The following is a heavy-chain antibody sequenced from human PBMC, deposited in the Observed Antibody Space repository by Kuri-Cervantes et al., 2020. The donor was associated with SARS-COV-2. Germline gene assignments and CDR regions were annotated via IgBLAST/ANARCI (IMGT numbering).Heavy chain of an antibody. Sequence: GGSLRLSCAASGFTFSSYAMHWVRQAPGKGLEWVAHISHDGRDTHFRESVKGRFTVSRDNSKNTLYLQMNSLRLEDTGVYFCAKPGSVRGIIKEYHYGLDVWGQGTTVTVSS. D-gene: IGHD3-10*01. CDR2: ISHDGRDT. CDR1: GFTFSSYA. V-gene: IGHV3-30*10. J-gene: IGHJ6*02. CDR3: AKPGSVRGIIKEYHYGLDV.